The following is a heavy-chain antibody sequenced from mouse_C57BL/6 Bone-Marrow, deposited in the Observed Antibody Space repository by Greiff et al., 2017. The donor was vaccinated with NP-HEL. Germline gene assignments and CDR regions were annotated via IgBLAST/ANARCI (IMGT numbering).Heavy chain of an antibody. CDR2: ISYSGST. J-gene: IGHJ4*01. D-gene: IGHD2-3*01. CDR1: GYSIPSDY. Sequence: EVKLMESGPGLAKPSQTLSLTCSVTGYSIPSDYWNWIRKFPGNKLEYMGYISYSGSTYYNPSLKSRISLTRDTSKNQYYLQLNSVTTEDTATYYCARFIYDAYYAMDYWGQGTSVTVSS. CDR3: ARFIYDAYYAMDY. V-gene: IGHV3-8*01.